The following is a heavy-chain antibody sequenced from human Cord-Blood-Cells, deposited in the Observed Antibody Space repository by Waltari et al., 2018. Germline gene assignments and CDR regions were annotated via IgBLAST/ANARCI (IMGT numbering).Heavy chain of an antibody. CDR3: ATGLNY. CDR2: FDPEDGET. V-gene: IGHV1-24*01. D-gene: IGHD3-22*01. Sequence: QLQLVHSGSQVTKPRASGKVPRNAAGSTLTELSMHRVRQAPGNGLEWMGGFDPEDGETIYAEKFQGRVTMTEDTSTDTAYMELSSLRSEDTAVYYCATGLNYWGQGTLVTVSS. J-gene: IGHJ4*02. CDR1: GSTLTELS.